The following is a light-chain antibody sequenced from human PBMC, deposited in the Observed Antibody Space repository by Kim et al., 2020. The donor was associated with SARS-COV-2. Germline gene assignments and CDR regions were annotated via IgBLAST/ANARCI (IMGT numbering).Light chain of an antibody. V-gene: IGLV1-40*03. J-gene: IGLJ2*01. CDR2: ADG. CDR1: SSSIGSKYD. CDR3: QSHDSTLV. Sequence: AQPFAVSCSCDSSSIGSKYDVYGYQQHPERAPRLLLFADGNRPSGITDLFSASKSGASASLVITGLQPEDEADYYCQSHDSTLVFGGGTKVTVL.